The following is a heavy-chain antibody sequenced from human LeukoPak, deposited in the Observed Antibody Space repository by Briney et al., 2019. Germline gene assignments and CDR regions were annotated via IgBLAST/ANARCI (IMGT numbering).Heavy chain of an antibody. V-gene: IGHV4-34*11. D-gene: IGHD3-16*01. Sequence: PSETLSLTCAVYGGSFSGYYWSWIRQPPGKGLEWIGRIYSSGSTNYNPSLKSRVTISVDTSKNQFSLNLSSVTAADTAVYSCARDGGTGYFDYWGQGTLVTVSS. CDR3: ARDGGTGYFDY. J-gene: IGHJ4*02. CDR1: GGSFSGYY. CDR2: IYSSGST.